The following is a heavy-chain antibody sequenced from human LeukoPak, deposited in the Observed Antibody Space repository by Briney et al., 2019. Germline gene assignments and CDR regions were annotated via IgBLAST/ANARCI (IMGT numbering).Heavy chain of an antibody. V-gene: IGHV3-23*01. Sequence: GGSLRLSCAASGFTFSSYAMNWVRQAPGKGLEWVSGISGSGGRTDSADSVKGRFTISRDNSKNTLYLQMNSLRAEDTAVYYCARGPIAAAGDYWGQGTLVTVSS. D-gene: IGHD6-13*01. CDR2: ISGSGGRT. J-gene: IGHJ4*02. CDR3: ARGPIAAAGDY. CDR1: GFTFSSYA.